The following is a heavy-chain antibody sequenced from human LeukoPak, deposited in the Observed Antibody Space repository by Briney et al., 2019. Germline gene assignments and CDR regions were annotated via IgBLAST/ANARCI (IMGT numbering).Heavy chain of an antibody. CDR2: INQDGSEK. CDR3: ASFPPLYYFDY. CDR1: GFSISNYW. V-gene: IGHV3-7*05. Sequence: GGSLRLSCAVSGFSISNYWMCWVRHIPGKGLEWVANINQDGSEKYYVDSVKGRFTISRDNAKNSLYLQMNSLRAEDTAVYYCASFPPLYYFDYWGQGTLVTVSS. J-gene: IGHJ4*02.